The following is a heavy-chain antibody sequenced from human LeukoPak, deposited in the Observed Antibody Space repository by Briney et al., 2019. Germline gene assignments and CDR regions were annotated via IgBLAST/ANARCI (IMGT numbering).Heavy chain of an antibody. V-gene: IGHV3-74*01. CDR2: INSDGSST. D-gene: IGHD6-13*01. CDR3: ASIGYSSSWYNWFDP. J-gene: IGHJ5*02. Sequence: GGSLRLSCAASGFTFSSYWMHWVRQAPGKGLVWVSRINSDGSSTSYADSVKGRFTISRDNAKNTLYLQMNSLRAEDTAVYYCASIGYSSSWYNWFDPSGQGTLVTVSS. CDR1: GFTFSSYW.